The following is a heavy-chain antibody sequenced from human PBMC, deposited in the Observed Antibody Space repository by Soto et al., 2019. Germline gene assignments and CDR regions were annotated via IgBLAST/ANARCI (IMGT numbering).Heavy chain of an antibody. Sequence: SVKVSCKASGGTFSSYAISWVRQAPGQGLEWMGGIIPIFGTANYAQKFQGRVTITADESTSTAYMELSSLRSEDTAVYYCARAGKASDYDSSGYSPLFDYWGQGTPVTVSS. CDR3: ARAGKASDYDSSGYSPLFDY. D-gene: IGHD3-22*01. J-gene: IGHJ4*02. V-gene: IGHV1-69*13. CDR1: GGTFSSYA. CDR2: IIPIFGTA.